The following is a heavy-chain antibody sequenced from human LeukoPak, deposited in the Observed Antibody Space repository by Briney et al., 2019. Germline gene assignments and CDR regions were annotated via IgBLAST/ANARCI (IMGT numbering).Heavy chain of an antibody. J-gene: IGHJ5*02. CDR3: ARPLGSWYLNWFDP. V-gene: IGHV1-2*02. CDR1: GYTFTGYY. Sequence: ASVKVSCKASGYTFTGYYMHWVRQAPGQGLEWMGWINPNSGGTNYAQKFQGRVTMTRDTSISTACMELSRLRSDDTAVYYCARPLGSWYLNWFDPWGQGTLVTVSS. D-gene: IGHD6-13*01. CDR2: INPNSGGT.